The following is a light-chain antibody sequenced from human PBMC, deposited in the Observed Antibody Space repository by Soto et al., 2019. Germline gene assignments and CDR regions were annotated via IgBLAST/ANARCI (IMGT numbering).Light chain of an antibody. J-gene: IGKJ1*01. CDR3: LHDYTYPRT. Sequence: AIQVTQSPSSLSASVGDRVTITCRASQDSKNDLGWYQQTPGKSPKLLIYAASTLESGVPSRFSGSGSGTDFTLPIRILQPEDSGTYYCLHDYTYPRTFGQGTTVEI. V-gene: IGKV1-6*01. CDR1: QDSKND. CDR2: AAS.